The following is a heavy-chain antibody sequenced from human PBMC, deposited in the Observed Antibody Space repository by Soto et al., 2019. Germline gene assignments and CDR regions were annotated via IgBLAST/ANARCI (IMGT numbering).Heavy chain of an antibody. CDR3: ARPSGGGAFDI. CDR1: GGSISSSSYY. V-gene: IGHV4-39*01. J-gene: IGHJ3*02. D-gene: IGHD2-8*02. Sequence: SETLSLTCTVSGGSISSSSYYWGWIRQPPGKGLEWIGSIYYSGSTYYNPSLKSRVTISVDTSKNQFSLKLSSVTAADTAVYYCARPSGGGAFDIWGQGTMVTVSS. CDR2: IYYSGST.